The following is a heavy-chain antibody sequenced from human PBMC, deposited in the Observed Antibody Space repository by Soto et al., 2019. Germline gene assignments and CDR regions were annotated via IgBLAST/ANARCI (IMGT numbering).Heavy chain of an antibody. CDR1: GFTFSSYA. CDR3: AKDRLGQRQQLVLFPCDY. Sequence: EVQLLESGGGLVQPGGSLRLSCAASGFTFSSYAMSWVRQAPGKGLEWVSAISGSGGSTYYADSVKGRFTISRDNSKNTLYLQMNSLRAEDTAVYYCAKDRLGQRQQLVLFPCDYWGQGTLVTVSS. V-gene: IGHV3-23*01. D-gene: IGHD6-13*01. CDR2: ISGSGGST. J-gene: IGHJ4*02.